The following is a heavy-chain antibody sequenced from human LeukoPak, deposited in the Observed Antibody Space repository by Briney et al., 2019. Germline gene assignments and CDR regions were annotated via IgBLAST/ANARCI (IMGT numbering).Heavy chain of an antibody. V-gene: IGHV4-39*07. D-gene: IGHD1-26*01. CDR1: GFTFSSYS. Sequence: GSLRLSCAAFGFTFSSYSMNWVRQAPGKGLEWIGSIDGSGSSYYNPSLKSRVTISVDTSRNQFSLKMTSVTAADTAVYYCARVGIVGASVDYWGQGTLVTVSS. CDR2: IDGSGSS. CDR3: ARVGIVGASVDY. J-gene: IGHJ4*02.